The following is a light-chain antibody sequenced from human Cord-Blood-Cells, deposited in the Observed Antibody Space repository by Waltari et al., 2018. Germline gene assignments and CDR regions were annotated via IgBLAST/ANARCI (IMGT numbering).Light chain of an antibody. CDR1: PSISSY. J-gene: IGKJ4*01. V-gene: IGKV1-39*01. CDR2: AAS. Sequence: DIQMTQSPSSLSASVGDRVTITCRASPSISSYLNWYQQKPGKAPKLLIYAASSLQSGVPARFSGSGSETDFTLTISSLQPEDFVTYYCQQRYSTPLTFGGGTKVEIK. CDR3: QQRYSTPLT.